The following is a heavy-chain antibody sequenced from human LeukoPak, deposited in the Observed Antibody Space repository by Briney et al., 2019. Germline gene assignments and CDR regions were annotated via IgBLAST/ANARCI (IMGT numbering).Heavy chain of an antibody. J-gene: IGHJ3*02. CDR3: ARVSPRRDDAFDI. D-gene: IGHD6-6*01. CDR2: INHSGST. V-gene: IGHV4-34*01. Sequence: PSETLSLTCAVYGGSFGGYYWSWIRQPPGKGLEWIGEINHSGSTNYNPSLKSRVTISVDTSKNQFSLKLSSVTAADTAVYYCARVSPRRDDAFDIWGQGTMVTVSS. CDR1: GGSFGGYY.